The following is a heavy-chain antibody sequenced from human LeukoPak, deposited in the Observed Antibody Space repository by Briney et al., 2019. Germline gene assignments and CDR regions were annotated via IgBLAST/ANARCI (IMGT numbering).Heavy chain of an antibody. CDR3: ARDHFRTTVTTNFDY. CDR1: GYTFTSYY. V-gene: IGHV1-46*01. Sequence: GESLKISCKASGYTFTSYYMHWVRQAPGQGLEWMGIINPSGGSTSYAQKFQGRVTMTRDTSTSTVYMELSSLRSEDTAVYYCARDHFRTTVTTNFDYWGQGTLVTVSS. D-gene: IGHD4-17*01. J-gene: IGHJ4*02. CDR2: INPSGGST.